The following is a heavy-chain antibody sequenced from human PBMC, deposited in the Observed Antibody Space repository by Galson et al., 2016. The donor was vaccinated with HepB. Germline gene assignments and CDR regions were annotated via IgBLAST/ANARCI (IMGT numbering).Heavy chain of an antibody. Sequence: ETLSLTCTVSGGSISNYYWGWIRQPPGKGLEWIGSVYYTGSTYYNPSLKSRVTISIDTSKNQFSLRLNSVTAADTAVYYCAGGFHTSSLTWGQGTLVTVSS. V-gene: IGHV4-39*01. CDR2: VYYTGST. CDR3: AGGFHTSSLT. D-gene: IGHD2-2*01. J-gene: IGHJ4*02. CDR1: GGSISNYY.